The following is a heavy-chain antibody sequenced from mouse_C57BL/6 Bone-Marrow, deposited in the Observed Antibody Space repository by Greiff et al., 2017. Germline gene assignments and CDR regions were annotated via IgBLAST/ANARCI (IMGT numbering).Heavy chain of an antibody. CDR1: GYAFSSSW. CDR2: IYPGDGDT. V-gene: IGHV1-82*01. J-gene: IGHJ2*01. Sequence: VQLQQSGPELVKPGASVKISCKASGYAFSSSWMNWVKQRPGKGLEWIGRIYPGDGDTNYNGKFKVKATLTADKSSSNSYMQLSSLTSEDSAVYFCARFYSSCFPDYWGQGTTLTVSS. D-gene: IGHD3-2*02. CDR3: ARFYSSCFPDY.